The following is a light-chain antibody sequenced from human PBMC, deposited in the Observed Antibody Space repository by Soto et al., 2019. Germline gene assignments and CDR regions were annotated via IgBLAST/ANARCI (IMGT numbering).Light chain of an antibody. CDR3: SSYTSSSTL. Sequence: QSALTQPASVSGSPGQSITISCTGTSSDVGGYNYVSWYQQHPGKAPKLMIYDVSNRPSGVSNRFSGSKSGNTASLTISGFQAADEADYYCSSYTSSSTLFGGGTKLTVL. CDR1: SSDVGGYNY. CDR2: DVS. V-gene: IGLV2-14*01. J-gene: IGLJ2*01.